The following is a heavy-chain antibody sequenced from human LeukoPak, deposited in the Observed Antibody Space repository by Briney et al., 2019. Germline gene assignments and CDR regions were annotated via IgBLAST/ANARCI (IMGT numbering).Heavy chain of an antibody. J-gene: IGHJ4*02. Sequence: PSETLSLTCTVSGGSISSYYWSWIRQPPGKGLEWIGYIYYSGSTNYNPSLKSRVTISVDTSKNQFSLKLSSVTAADTAVYYCARRSRYYYDSSGPSYFDYWGQGTLVTVSS. CDR3: ARRSRYYYDSSGPSYFDY. D-gene: IGHD3-22*01. V-gene: IGHV4-59*01. CDR1: GGSISSYY. CDR2: IYYSGST.